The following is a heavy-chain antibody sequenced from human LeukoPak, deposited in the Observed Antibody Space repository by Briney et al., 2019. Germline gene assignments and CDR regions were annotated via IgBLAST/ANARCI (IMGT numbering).Heavy chain of an antibody. V-gene: IGHV3-30*02. CDR3: AKGWKQWLDGTHDY. CDR1: GFTFSSYG. Sequence: GGSLRLSCAASGFTFSSYGMHWVRQAPGKGLEWVAFIRYDRSNKYYADSVKGRFTISRDNSKNTLYLQMNSLRAEDAAVYYCAKGWKQWLDGTHDYWGQGTLVTVSS. CDR2: IRYDRSNK. J-gene: IGHJ4*02. D-gene: IGHD6-19*01.